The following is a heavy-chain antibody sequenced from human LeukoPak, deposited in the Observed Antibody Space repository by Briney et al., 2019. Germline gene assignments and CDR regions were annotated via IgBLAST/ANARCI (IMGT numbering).Heavy chain of an antibody. Sequence: GASVKVSCKASGGTFSSYAISWVRQAPGQGLEWMGGIIPIFGTASYAQKFQGRVTITADESTSTAYMELSSLRSEDTAVYYCARDRETWFGESKYYYYYMDVWGKGTTVTISS. CDR2: IIPIFGTA. J-gene: IGHJ6*03. V-gene: IGHV1-69*13. CDR3: ARDRETWFGESKYYYYYMDV. CDR1: GGTFSSYA. D-gene: IGHD3-10*01.